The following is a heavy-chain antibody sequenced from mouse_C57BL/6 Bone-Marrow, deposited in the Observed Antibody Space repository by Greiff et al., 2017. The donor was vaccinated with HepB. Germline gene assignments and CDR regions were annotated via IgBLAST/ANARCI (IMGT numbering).Heavy chain of an antibody. J-gene: IGHJ1*03. CDR1: GYTFTDYE. CDR3: TRNYYGSSHWYFDV. Sequence: VQLQQSGAELVRPGASVTLSCKASGYTFTDYEMHWVKQTPVLGLEWIGAIDPETGGTAYNQKFKGKAILTADKSSSTAYMELRSLTSEDSAVYYCTRNYYGSSHWYFDVWGTGTTVTVSS. D-gene: IGHD1-1*01. V-gene: IGHV1-15*01. CDR2: IDPETGGT.